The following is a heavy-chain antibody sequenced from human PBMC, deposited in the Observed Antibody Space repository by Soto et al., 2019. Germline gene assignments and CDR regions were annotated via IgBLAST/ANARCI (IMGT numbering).Heavy chain of an antibody. J-gene: IGHJ4*02. CDR3: AKGDMPQGY. D-gene: IGHD3-16*01. CDR1: GFTFSSYG. CDR2: ISYDGSNK. V-gene: IGHV3-30*18. Sequence: QVQLVESGGGVVQPGRSLRLSCAASGFTFSSYGMHWVRQAPGKGLEWVAVISYDGSNKYYADSVKGRFTISRDNSKNTLYLQMNSLRAEDTAVYYCAKGDMPQGYWGQGTLVTVSS.